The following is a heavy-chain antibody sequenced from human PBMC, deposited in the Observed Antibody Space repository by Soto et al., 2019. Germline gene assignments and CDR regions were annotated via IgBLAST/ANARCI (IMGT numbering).Heavy chain of an antibody. Sequence: ASVKFSCKASGYTFTSYDINWVRQATGQGLEWMGWMNPNSGNTGYAQKCQGRVTMTRNTAKSTAYMELSSLRSEDTAVYCCARASSWYYYYGMDVWGQGTTVTVSS. CDR1: GYTFTSYD. CDR3: ARASSWYYYYGMDV. J-gene: IGHJ6*02. V-gene: IGHV1-8*01. CDR2: MNPNSGNT. D-gene: IGHD6-13*01.